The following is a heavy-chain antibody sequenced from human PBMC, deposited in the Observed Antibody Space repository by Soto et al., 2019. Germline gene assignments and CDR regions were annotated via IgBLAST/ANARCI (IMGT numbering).Heavy chain of an antibody. V-gene: IGHV1-3*01. Sequence: QVQLVQSGAEVKKPGASVKVSCKASGYTFTTYALHWVRQAPGQRLEWMGWISAADGHTKYSQQFQGRVTIMRDTSASTTHVELSSLRSEDTAVYYWARDRGYSGLDVWGQGTAVTVSS. D-gene: IGHD5-18*01. CDR1: GYTFTTYA. J-gene: IGHJ6*02. CDR3: ARDRGYSGLDV. CDR2: ISAADGHT.